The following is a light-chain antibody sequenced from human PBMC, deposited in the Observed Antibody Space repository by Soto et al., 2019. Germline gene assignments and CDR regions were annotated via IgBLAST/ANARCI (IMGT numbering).Light chain of an antibody. CDR3: QQYNSMPLT. CDR1: QSISTW. Sequence: DIQMTQSPSTLSSSVGDRVTITCRASQSISTWLAWYQMKPGKAPKLLIYDGFGLTSGVPSRFSGSGSGTEFTLTISSLQPEDFATYPCQQYNSMPLTFGGGTKVE. J-gene: IGKJ4*01. CDR2: DGF. V-gene: IGKV1-5*01.